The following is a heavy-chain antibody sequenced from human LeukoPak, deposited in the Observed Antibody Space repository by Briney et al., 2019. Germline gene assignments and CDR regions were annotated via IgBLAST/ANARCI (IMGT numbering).Heavy chain of an antibody. Sequence: VGCLRLSCAASGFTFSSYDFHWGSHPPGKGLEWVSAIGTAGDTYYRGSVKGRFTMYRENAKNSLYLQMNSLRAGDTAVYYCARLREAAFDMWGQGTTVSVFS. J-gene: IGHJ3*02. D-gene: IGHD1-26*01. CDR2: IGTAGDT. CDR1: GFTFSSYD. CDR3: ARLREAAFDM. V-gene: IGHV3-13*04.